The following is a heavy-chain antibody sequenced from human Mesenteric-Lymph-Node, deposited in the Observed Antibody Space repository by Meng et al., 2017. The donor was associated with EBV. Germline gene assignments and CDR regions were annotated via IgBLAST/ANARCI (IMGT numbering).Heavy chain of an antibody. CDR3: ARVRERGYDSSGSY. J-gene: IGHJ4*02. Sequence: QLQLPGSGPGLVKPSEALSLTCTVSGGSISSSSYYWGWIRQPPGKGLEWIGSIYYSGSTYYNPSLKSRVTISVDTSKNQFSLKLSSVTAADTAVYYCARVRERGYDSSGSYWGQGTLVTVSS. CDR1: GGSISSSSYY. D-gene: IGHD3-22*01. CDR2: IYYSGST. V-gene: IGHV4-39*07.